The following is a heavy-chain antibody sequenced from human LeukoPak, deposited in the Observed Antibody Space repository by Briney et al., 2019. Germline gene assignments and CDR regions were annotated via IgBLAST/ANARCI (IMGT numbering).Heavy chain of an antibody. V-gene: IGHV1-18*04. CDR1: GYTFTSYG. CDR2: ISAYNGNT. Sequence: ASVKVSCKASGYTFTSYGISWVRQDPGQGLEWMGWISAYNGNTNYAQKLQGRVTMTTDTSTSTAYMGLWSLRSDDTAVYYCAREYRPAAATGYNWFDPWGQGTLVTVSS. J-gene: IGHJ5*02. CDR3: AREYRPAAATGYNWFDP. D-gene: IGHD2-2*01.